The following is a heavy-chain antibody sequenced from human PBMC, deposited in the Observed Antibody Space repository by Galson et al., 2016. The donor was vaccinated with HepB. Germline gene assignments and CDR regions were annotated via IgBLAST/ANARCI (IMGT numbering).Heavy chain of an antibody. CDR1: GDSVSTNSAA. J-gene: IGHJ5*02. V-gene: IGHV6-1*01. CDR3: ARAKANWDGEGDNWFDP. CDR2: TYYRSKWYN. D-gene: IGHD7-27*01. Sequence: CAISGDSVSTNSAAWNWIRQSPSRGLEWLGRTYYRSKWYNAYALSVKSQITINPDTSNNQISLQLNSVTPEDTAVYYCARAKANWDGEGDNWFDPWGQGTLVTVSS.